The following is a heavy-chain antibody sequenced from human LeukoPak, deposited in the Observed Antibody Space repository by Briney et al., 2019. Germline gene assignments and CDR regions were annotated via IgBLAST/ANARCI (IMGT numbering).Heavy chain of an antibody. CDR2: ISGSGGAT. CDR3: AKGNRASGAYFFDY. D-gene: IGHD5-12*01. V-gene: IGHV3-23*01. CDR1: GFTFSNYA. J-gene: IGHJ4*02. Sequence: PGGSLRLSCAASGFTFSNYAIYWVRQAPGKGLEGVSGISGSGGATIYADSVKGRFTISRDNSQNTLYLQMNSLRAEDTAVYFCAKGNRASGAYFFDYWGQGTLVTVSS.